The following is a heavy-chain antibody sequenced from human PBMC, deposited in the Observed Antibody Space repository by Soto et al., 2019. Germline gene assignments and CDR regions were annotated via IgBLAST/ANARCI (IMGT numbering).Heavy chain of an antibody. V-gene: IGHV4-39*01. CDR1: GGSVTSSGNY. Sequence: QLQLQESGPGLVKPSETLSLTCTVSGGSVTSSGNYWGWVRQPPGKGLEWIGSVHKTGTTYYNPPLKSRVTISVDTSKSQFSLELTSVTAAGTSVYYCTRGLTSPSAAGIWGQGTLVTVSS. J-gene: IGHJ1*01. CDR2: VHKTGTT. CDR3: TRGLTSPSAAGI.